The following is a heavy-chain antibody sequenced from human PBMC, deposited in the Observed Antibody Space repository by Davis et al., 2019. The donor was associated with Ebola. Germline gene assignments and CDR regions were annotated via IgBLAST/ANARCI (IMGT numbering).Heavy chain of an antibody. V-gene: IGHV1-24*01. CDR2: FDPEDGET. J-gene: IGHJ4*02. D-gene: IGHD4-17*01. CDR1: GYTFTSYY. Sequence: ASVTVSCKASGYTFTSYYMHWVRQAPGKGLEWMGGFDPEDGETIYAQKFQGRVTMTEDTSTDTAYMELSSLRSEDTAVYYCATNGDGSLDYWGQGTLVTVSS. CDR3: ATNGDGSLDY.